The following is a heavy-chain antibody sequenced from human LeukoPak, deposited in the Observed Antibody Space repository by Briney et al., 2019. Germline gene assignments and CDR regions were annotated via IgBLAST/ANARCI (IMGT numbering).Heavy chain of an antibody. CDR1: GFTFSSYG. Sequence: GGSLRLSCAASGFTFSSYGMHWVRQAPGKGLEWVAVISYDGSNKYYADSVKGRFTISRDNSKNTLYLQMNNLRAEDTAVYYCAKDHDLNFDYWGQGTLVTVSS. CDR3: AKDHDLNFDY. CDR2: ISYDGSNK. D-gene: IGHD2-21*02. J-gene: IGHJ4*02. V-gene: IGHV3-30*18.